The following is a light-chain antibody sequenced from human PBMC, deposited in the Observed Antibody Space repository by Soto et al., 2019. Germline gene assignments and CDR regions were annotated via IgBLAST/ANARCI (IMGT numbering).Light chain of an antibody. V-gene: IGLV1-40*01. CDR2: GNS. CDR1: SSNIGAGYD. Sequence: QSVLTQPPSVSGAPGQRVTISCTGSSSNIGAGYDVHWYKQLPGTAPKLLIYGNSNRPSGVPDRFSGSKSGTSASLAITGLQAEDEADYYCQSYDSSLSGHVVFGGGTQLTVL. J-gene: IGLJ2*01. CDR3: QSYDSSLSGHVV.